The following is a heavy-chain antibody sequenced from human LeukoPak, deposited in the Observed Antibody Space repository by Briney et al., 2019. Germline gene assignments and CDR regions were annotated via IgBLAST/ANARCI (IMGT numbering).Heavy chain of an antibody. CDR2: IYHSGST. CDR3: ARKDYDITGYYYPFYI. Sequence: KPSETLSPTCAVYGGSFSGFYWSWVRQPPGKGLEWSGEIYHSGSTNYNRCLRGRVTISVDTSRNQLSLKLSSATAADTSICYCARKDYDITGYYYPFYICGEGTTVSVSS. CDR1: GGSFSGFY. J-gene: IGHJ3*02. D-gene: IGHD3-22*01. V-gene: IGHV4-34*01.